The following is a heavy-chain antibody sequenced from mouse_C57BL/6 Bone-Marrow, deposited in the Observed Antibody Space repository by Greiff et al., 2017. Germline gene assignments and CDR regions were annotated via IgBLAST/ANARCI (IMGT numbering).Heavy chain of an antibody. V-gene: IGHV3-6*01. CDR2: ISYDGSN. CDR3: ARDYYGSSSDY. CDR1: GYSITSGYY. D-gene: IGHD1-1*01. Sequence: EVKLQESGPGLVKPSQSLSLTCSVTGYSITSGYYWNWIRQFPGNKLEWMGYISYDGSNNYNPSLKNRISITRDTSKNQFFLKLNSVTTEDTATYYCARDYYGSSSDYWCQGTTLTVSS. J-gene: IGHJ2*01.